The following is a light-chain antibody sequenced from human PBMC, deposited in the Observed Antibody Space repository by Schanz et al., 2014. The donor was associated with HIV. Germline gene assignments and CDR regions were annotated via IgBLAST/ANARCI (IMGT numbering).Light chain of an antibody. CDR3: AGWDDSLNGWV. V-gene: IGLV2-11*01. CDR1: SSDVGSYNF. J-gene: IGLJ3*02. CDR2: DVS. Sequence: QSALTQPRSVSGSPGQSVTISCTGTSSDVGSYNFVSWYQQHPDTAPKLIIYDVSNRPSGVSHRFSGSGSGTSASLAISGLQSDDEGDYYCAGWDDSLNGWVFGGGTKLTVL.